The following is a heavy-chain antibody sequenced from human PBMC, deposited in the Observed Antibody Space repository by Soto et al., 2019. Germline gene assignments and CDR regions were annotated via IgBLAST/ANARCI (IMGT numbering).Heavy chain of an antibody. Sequence: QVQLVESGGAVVQPGKSLRLSCAASGFTFNNYGMYWFRQAPGKGLEWVAVISYDGSNKYHADSVKGRFTISRDNSKNTLDLQMNSLKAEDTAVYYCAKDIVRYSYGACDYWGQGALVTVSS. V-gene: IGHV3-30*18. J-gene: IGHJ4*02. CDR2: ISYDGSNK. CDR3: AKDIVRYSYGACDY. CDR1: GFTFNNYG. D-gene: IGHD5-18*01.